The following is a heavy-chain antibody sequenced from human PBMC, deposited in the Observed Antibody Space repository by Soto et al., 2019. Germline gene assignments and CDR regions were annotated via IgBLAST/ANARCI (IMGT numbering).Heavy chain of an antibody. CDR2: IIPIFGTA. D-gene: IGHD6-6*01. J-gene: IGHJ4*02. V-gene: IGHV1-69*06. CDR3: ARGIAARPLFDY. CDR1: GGTFSSYA. Sequence: ASVKVSCKASGGTFSSYAISWVRQAPGQGLEWMGGIIPIFGTANYAQKFQGRVTITADKSTSTAYMELSSLRSEDTAVYYCARGIAARPLFDYWGQGTLVTVSS.